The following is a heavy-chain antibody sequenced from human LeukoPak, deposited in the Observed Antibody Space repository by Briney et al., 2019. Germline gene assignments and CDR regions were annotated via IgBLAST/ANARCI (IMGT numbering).Heavy chain of an antibody. CDR3: AKGGHFSAFAP. CDR2: ISPGGGTT. J-gene: IGHJ5*02. V-gene: IGHV3-23*01. D-gene: IGHD2-21*02. Sequence: PGGSLRLSCAVSGFAFGSEAMSWVRQSPARGLEWVASISPGGGTTYYADYVKGRFTISRDNSKNSLFVQMNSLRAEDTALYYCAKGGHFSAFAPWGQGTLVTVSS. CDR1: GFAFGSEA.